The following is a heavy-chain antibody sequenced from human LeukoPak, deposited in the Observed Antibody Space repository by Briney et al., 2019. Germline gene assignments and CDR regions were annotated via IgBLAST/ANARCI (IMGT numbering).Heavy chain of an antibody. J-gene: IGHJ4*02. CDR3: ATAGVARSTSVDY. Sequence: SETLSLXCTVSGGSISSYYWSWSRQPPGKGLEWIGYIYYSGSTNYNPSLKSRVTISVDTSKNQFSLKLSSVTAADTAVYYCATAGVARSTSVDYWGQGTLVTVSS. D-gene: IGHD3-3*01. CDR2: IYYSGST. CDR1: GGSISSYY. V-gene: IGHV4-59*01.